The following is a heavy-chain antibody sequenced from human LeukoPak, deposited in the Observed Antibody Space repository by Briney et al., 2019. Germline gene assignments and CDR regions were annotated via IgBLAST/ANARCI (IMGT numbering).Heavy chain of an antibody. CDR2: ISGYSGNT. V-gene: IGHV1-18*01. D-gene: IGHD3-10*01. CDR1: GFTFTSYG. Sequence: ASVKVSCKASGFTFTSYGFSWVRQAPGQGFEWMGWISGYSGNTNSAQKFQGRVTMTTDTSTSTVYMELRSLRSDDTAVYYCARNGRGGSGSYFDYWGQGTLVTVSS. J-gene: IGHJ4*02. CDR3: ARNGRGGSGSYFDY.